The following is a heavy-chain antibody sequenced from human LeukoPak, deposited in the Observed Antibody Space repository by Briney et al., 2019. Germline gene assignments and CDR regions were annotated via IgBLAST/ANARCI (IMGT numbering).Heavy chain of an antibody. J-gene: IGHJ5*02. CDR3: ARHNYDILTGYSAVLNWFDP. CDR2: IRYDGSNK. V-gene: IGHV3-30*02. Sequence: GGSLRLSCAASGFTFSSYGMHWVRQAPGKGLEWVAFIRYDGSNKYYADSVKGRFTISRDNSKNTLYLQMNSLRAEDTAVYYCARHNYDILTGYSAVLNWFDPWGQGTLVTVSS. CDR1: GFTFSSYG. D-gene: IGHD3-9*01.